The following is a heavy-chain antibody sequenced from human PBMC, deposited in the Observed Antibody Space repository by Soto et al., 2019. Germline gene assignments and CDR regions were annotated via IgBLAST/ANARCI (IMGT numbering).Heavy chain of an antibody. D-gene: IGHD1-1*01. CDR2: MSHSGGT. J-gene: IGHJ3*02. CDR1: GGFVSSGTYY. CDR3: ARVERGTVTTGVDAFDI. V-gene: IGHV4-34*01. Sequence: QVQLQQWGAGLLKPSENLSLTCAVYGGFVSSGTYYWSWIRQPPGKGLEWIGEMSHSGGTHFNPSLNSRVTISVDTSKNQFSLKMSSVTAADTALYYCARVERGTVTTGVDAFDIWGPGTMVTVSS.